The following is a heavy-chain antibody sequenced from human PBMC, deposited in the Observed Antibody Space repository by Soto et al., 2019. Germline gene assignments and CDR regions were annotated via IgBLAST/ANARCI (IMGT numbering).Heavy chain of an antibody. J-gene: IGHJ3*02. CDR3: ARERIAAAGTGRVVYAFDI. CDR2: INPNSGGT. Sequence: ASVKVSCKASGYTFTGYYMHWVRQAPGQGLEWMGWINPNSGGTNYAQKFQGWVTMTRDTSISTAYMELSRLRSDDTAVYYCARERIAAAGTGRVVYAFDIWGQGTMVTVSS. D-gene: IGHD6-13*01. CDR1: GYTFTGYY. V-gene: IGHV1-2*04.